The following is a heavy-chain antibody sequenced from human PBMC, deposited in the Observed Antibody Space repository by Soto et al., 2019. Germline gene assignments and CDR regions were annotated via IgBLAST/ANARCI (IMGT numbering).Heavy chain of an antibody. D-gene: IGHD3-16*01. V-gene: IGHV3-30*18. Sequence: SLRLSCAASGFTFSSYGMHWVRQAPGKGLEWVAVIPYDGSNKYYADSVKGRFTISRDNSKNTLYLQMNSLRAEDTAVYYCAKDGGRNFDYWGQGTLVTVSS. CDR2: IPYDGSNK. CDR1: GFTFSSYG. J-gene: IGHJ4*02. CDR3: AKDGGRNFDY.